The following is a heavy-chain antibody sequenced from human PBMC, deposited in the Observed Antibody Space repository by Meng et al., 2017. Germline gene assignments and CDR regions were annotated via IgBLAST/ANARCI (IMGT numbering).Heavy chain of an antibody. V-gene: IGHV3-20*04. CDR1: GFTFDDYG. CDR3: ARAPHSSGYYYYFDY. Sequence: EVQLGGTGGGLIQPGGSLGLSCAASGFTFDDYGMSWVRQAPGKGLEWVSGINWNGGSTGYADSVKGRFTISRDNAKNSLYLQMNSLRAEDTAVYYCARAPHSSGYYYYFDYWGQGTLVTVSS. J-gene: IGHJ4*02. CDR2: INWNGGST. D-gene: IGHD3-22*01.